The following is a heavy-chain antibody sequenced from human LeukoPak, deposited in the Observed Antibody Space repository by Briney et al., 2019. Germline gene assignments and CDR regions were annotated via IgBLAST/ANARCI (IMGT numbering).Heavy chain of an antibody. J-gene: IGHJ3*02. CDR3: ARVLGYCSSTSCGRAFDI. CDR2: IIPIFGTA. CDR1: GGTFSSYA. V-gene: IGHV1-69*05. D-gene: IGHD2-2*01. Sequence: GASVKVSCKASGGTFSSYAISWVRQAPGQGLEWMGGIIPIFGTANYAQKFQGRVTITTDESTSTAYMELSSLRSEDTAVYYCARVLGYCSSTSCGRAFDIWGQGTMVTVSS.